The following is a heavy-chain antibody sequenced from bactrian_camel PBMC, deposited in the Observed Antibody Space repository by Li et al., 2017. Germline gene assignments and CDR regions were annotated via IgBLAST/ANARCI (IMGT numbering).Heavy chain of an antibody. D-gene: IGHD1*01. Sequence: VQLVESGGGSVQAGGSLRLSCTASGYAAGSRFMGWFRQAPGEERERVAGIHVGGGIPTYADSVKGRFTISYEIPENTVYLQMNSLKPEDTAMYYCARDVYFHSSPPPDCQHSAYNYWGRGTQVTVS. V-gene: IGHV3S40*01. J-gene: IGHJ4*01. CDR3: ARDVYFHSSPPPDCQHSAYNY. CDR2: IHVGGGIP. CDR1: GYAAGSRF.